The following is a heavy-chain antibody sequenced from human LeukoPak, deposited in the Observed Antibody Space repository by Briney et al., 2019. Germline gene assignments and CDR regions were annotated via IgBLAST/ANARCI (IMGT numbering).Heavy chain of an antibody. CDR2: INPSGDPSGRSR. D-gene: IGHD3-10*01. CDR1: GYTFSSYY. CDR3: ARAMVRISMIRGVTFSTGHGFV. Sequence: ASVKVSCKASGYTFSSYYMHWVRQAPGQGLEWMGIINPSGDPSGRSRSYAQKFQGRVTITRDMSTRTVYMELSSLTSEDTAVYYCARAMVRISMIRGVTFSTGHGFVWGQGTMVTVSS. V-gene: IGHV1-46*01. J-gene: IGHJ3*01.